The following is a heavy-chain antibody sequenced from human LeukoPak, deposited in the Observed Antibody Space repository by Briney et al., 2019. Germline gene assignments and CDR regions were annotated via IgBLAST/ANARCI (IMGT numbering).Heavy chain of an antibody. J-gene: IGHJ5*02. D-gene: IGHD2-15*01. CDR1: GGTFSSYA. V-gene: IGHV1-69*13. Sequence: SVKVSCKASGGTFSSYAISCVRQAPGQGLEWMGGIIPIFGTANYAQKFQGRVTITADESTSTAYMELSSLRSEDTAVYYCARGSPPQTYCSGGSCCGYNWFDPWGQGTLVTVSS. CDR3: ARGSPPQTYCSGGSCCGYNWFDP. CDR2: IIPIFGTA.